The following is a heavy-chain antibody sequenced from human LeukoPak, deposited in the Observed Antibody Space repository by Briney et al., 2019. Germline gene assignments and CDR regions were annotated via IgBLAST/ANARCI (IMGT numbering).Heavy chain of an antibody. V-gene: IGHV1-2*06. Sequence: ASVKVSCKASGYTFTGYYMHWVRQAPGQGLEWMGRINLNSGGTNYAQKFQGRVTMTRDTSISTAYMELSRLRSDDTAVYYCAREGRYCSGGSCYSFAFDIWGQGTMVTVSS. J-gene: IGHJ3*02. CDR2: INLNSGGT. D-gene: IGHD2-15*01. CDR3: AREGRYCSGGSCYSFAFDI. CDR1: GYTFTGYY.